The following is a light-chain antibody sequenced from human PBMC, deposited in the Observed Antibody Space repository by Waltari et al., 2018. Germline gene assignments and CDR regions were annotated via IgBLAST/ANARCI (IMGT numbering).Light chain of an antibody. CDR3: AAWDDSRSSGV. J-gene: IGLJ3*02. CDR1: SSNIGSNH. Sequence: QSVVTQPPSASGTPGQRVTISCSGSSSNIGSNHVYWYQQFPGMAPKLLIYSNNQRPSGVPDRFSGSKSGTSASLVISGLRSEDEADYCCAAWDDSRSSGVFGGGTKLTVL. V-gene: IGLV1-47*01. CDR2: SNN.